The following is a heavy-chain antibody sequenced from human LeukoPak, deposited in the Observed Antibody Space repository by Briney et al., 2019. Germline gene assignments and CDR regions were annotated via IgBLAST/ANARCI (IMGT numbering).Heavy chain of an antibody. D-gene: IGHD5/OR15-5a*01. Sequence: SETLSLTCAVYGGSFSGYYWSWIRQPPGKGLEWIGEINHSGSTNYNPSLKSRVTISVDTSKNQFSLKLSPVTAADTAVYYCARGSTIFDPWGQGTLVTVSS. V-gene: IGHV4-34*01. CDR2: INHSGST. CDR3: ARGSTIFDP. CDR1: GGSFSGYY. J-gene: IGHJ5*02.